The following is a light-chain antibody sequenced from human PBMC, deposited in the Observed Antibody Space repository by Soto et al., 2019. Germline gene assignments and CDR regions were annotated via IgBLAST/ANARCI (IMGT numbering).Light chain of an antibody. CDR2: EGG. Sequence: QSVLTQPASVSGSPGQSITISCTGTSSDVGSYNLVSWYQQHPGKAPKLMIYEGGKRPSGVSDRFSGSKSGNTASLTISGLQAEDDAAYYCCSYAGSSTYVFGTGTKLTVL. CDR1: SSDVGSYNL. V-gene: IGLV2-23*01. CDR3: CSYAGSSTYV. J-gene: IGLJ1*01.